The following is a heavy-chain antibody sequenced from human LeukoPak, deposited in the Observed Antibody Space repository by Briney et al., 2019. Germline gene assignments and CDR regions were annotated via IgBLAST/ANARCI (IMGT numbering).Heavy chain of an antibody. CDR3: ARDRTTVTTGYYGMDV. Sequence: DSVKVSCKASGYTFTGYYMHWVRQAPGQGLEWMGWINPNTGVTNYAQKFQGRVTLTRDTSIITAYMELTRLRSDDTAMYYCARDRTTVTTGYYGMDVWGQGTTLTVSS. V-gene: IGHV1-2*02. CDR2: INPNTGVT. CDR1: GYTFTGYY. J-gene: IGHJ6*02. D-gene: IGHD4-17*01.